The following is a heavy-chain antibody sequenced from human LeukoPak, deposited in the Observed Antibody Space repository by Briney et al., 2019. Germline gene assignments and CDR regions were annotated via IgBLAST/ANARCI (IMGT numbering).Heavy chain of an antibody. V-gene: IGHV4-39*07. D-gene: IGHD3-10*01. Sequence: PSETLSLTCTVSGGSISSSSYYWGWIRQPPGKGLEWIGSIYYSGSTYYNPSLKSRVTISVDTSKNQFSLKLSSVTAADTAVYYCARDTMVRGVSGYMDVWGKGTTVTVSS. CDR2: IYYSGST. CDR1: GGSISSSSYY. CDR3: ARDTMVRGVSGYMDV. J-gene: IGHJ6*03.